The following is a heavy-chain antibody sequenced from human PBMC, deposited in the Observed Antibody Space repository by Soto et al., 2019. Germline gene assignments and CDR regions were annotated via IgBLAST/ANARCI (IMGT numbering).Heavy chain of an antibody. J-gene: IGHJ6*02. CDR2: VHYDGTKK. CDR3: ARETSYDFWSGPQTMDV. D-gene: IGHD3-3*01. V-gene: IGHV3-33*01. CDR1: GFTFSSYV. Sequence: QVQLVESGGGVVQPGTSLRLSCAPSGFTFSSYVMHWVRQAPGKGLGWVAVVHYDGTKKYYADSVRGRFTISRDNSENILYLQMNSLRPDDTAVYFCARETSYDFWSGPQTMDVWGQGTTVTVSS.